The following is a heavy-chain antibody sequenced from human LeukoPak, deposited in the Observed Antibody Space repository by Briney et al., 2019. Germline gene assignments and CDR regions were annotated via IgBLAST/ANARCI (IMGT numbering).Heavy chain of an antibody. CDR1: GFTFSSYE. CDR3: ARGGIAARFAY. J-gene: IGHJ4*02. CDR2: ISSGSSSI. Sequence: GGSLRLSCAASGFTFSSYEMNWVRQAPGKGLEWVSYISSGSSSIFYADSVKGRFTISRDNSKNSLYLQMNSLRVEDTAVYYCARGGIAARFAYWGQGTLVTVSS. V-gene: IGHV3-48*03. D-gene: IGHD6-6*01.